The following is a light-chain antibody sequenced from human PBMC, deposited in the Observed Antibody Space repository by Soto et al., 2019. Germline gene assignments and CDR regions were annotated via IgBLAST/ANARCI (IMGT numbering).Light chain of an antibody. CDR3: QRYNNWPLT. V-gene: IGKV3-15*01. CDR2: DAS. J-gene: IGKJ4*01. CDR1: QSVTTY. Sequence: DIVLTQSPGTLSLSPGERATLSCRASQSVTTYLAWYQQKPGQTPRLLIYDASTRATGVPARFSGSGSGTEFTLTINSLQSEDFAVYYCQRYNNWPLTFGGGTKVDIK.